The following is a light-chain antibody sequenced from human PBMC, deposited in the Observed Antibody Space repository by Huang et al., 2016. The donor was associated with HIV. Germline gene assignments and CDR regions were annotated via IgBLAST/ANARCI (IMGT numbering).Light chain of an antibody. CDR3: QQYNDFRST. J-gene: IGKJ3*01. V-gene: IGKV3-15*01. CDR2: AAS. Sequence: ETVMTQSPVTLSVSPGDRASLSCRSSQIVSSHLAWYQQKPGPGPRLLIYAASTRATGVPAMFSGSGAGTEFTLTISTLQSEDSAVYYCQQYNDFRSTFGPGTRVEIK. CDR1: QIVSSH.